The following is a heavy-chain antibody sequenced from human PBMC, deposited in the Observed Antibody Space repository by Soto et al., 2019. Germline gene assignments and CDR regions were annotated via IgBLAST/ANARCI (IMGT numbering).Heavy chain of an antibody. V-gene: IGHV1-69*01. J-gene: IGHJ6*02. CDR2: IIPIGGTG. Sequence: QVQLVQSGAEVKKPGSSVKVSCKASGGSFSSYAIRWGRQAPGQGLEWMGGIIPIGGTGNYAQNFQGRITITADETTSTAYMKLSSLRSEDTAMYYCARDLRAAGRPGMDVWGQRTTVT. D-gene: IGHD6-13*01. CDR3: ARDLRAAGRPGMDV. CDR1: GGSFSSYA.